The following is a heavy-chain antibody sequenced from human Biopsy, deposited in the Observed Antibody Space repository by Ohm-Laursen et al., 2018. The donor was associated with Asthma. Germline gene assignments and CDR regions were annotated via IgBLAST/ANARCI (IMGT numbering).Heavy chain of an antibody. J-gene: IGHJ4*02. D-gene: IGHD3-22*01. CDR2: IYYSGCT. CDR3: ARAQDYYDSRGYYRSFDY. Sequence: TLSLTCTVSYGSITSGGYYWTWIRQHPGKGLEWIGFIYYSGCTYYNPSLKSRVSISIDTSKNQFSLKLSSETAADTAVYYCARAQDYYDSRGYYRSFDYWGQGTLVTVSS. V-gene: IGHV4-31*03. CDR1: YGSITSGGYY.